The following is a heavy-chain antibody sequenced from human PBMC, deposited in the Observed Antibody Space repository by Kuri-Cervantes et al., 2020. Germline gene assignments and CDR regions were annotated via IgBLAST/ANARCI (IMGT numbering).Heavy chain of an antibody. CDR3: ARGRRYSGYDSEGLDY. D-gene: IGHD5-12*01. J-gene: IGHJ4*02. CDR2: ISSSGSTI. Sequence: GESLKISCAASGFTFSSYEMNWVRQAPGKGLEWVSYISSSGSTIYYADSVKGRFTISRDNANNSLCLQLNSLRAEDTAVYYCARGRRYSGYDSEGLDYWGQGTLVTVSS. V-gene: IGHV3-48*03. CDR1: GFTFSSYE.